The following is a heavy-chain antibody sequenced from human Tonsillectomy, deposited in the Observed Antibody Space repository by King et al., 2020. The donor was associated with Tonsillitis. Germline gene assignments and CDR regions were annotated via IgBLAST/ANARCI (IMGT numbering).Heavy chain of an antibody. J-gene: IGHJ4*02. Sequence: VQLVESGGGLVQPGGSLRLSCAASGFTFGDYTMGWVRQAPGKGREWGSDINPNGGRTYYADSVSGRFTIARDNSKNTLYLQMNSLRAEDTALYYCAKAKISGSSYDSWGQGTLVTVSS. V-gene: IGHV3-23*04. CDR3: AKAKISGSSYDS. D-gene: IGHD3-10*01. CDR2: INPNGGRT. CDR1: GFTFGDYT.